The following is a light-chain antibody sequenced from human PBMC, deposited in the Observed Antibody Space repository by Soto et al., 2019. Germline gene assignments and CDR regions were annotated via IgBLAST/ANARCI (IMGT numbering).Light chain of an antibody. V-gene: IGLV2-23*01. CDR2: EGS. CDR1: SSDVGRYNL. CDR3: CSYAGSNTYV. Sequence: QSALTQPASVSGSPGQSITISCTGPSSDVGRYNLVSWYQQYPGKAPKVMIYEGSKRPSGGSNRFSGSKPGNTASLAISGLQAEDEADYYCCSYAGSNTYVFGTGTKVTVL. J-gene: IGLJ1*01.